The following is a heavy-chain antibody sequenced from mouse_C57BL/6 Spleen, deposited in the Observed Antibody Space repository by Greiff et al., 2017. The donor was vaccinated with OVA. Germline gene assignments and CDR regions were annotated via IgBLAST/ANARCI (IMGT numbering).Heavy chain of an antibody. CDR2: IYPGDGDT. J-gene: IGHJ3*01. D-gene: IGHD3-1*01. Sequence: QVQLKQSGPELVKPGASVKISCKASGYAFSSSWMNWVKQRPGKGLEWIGRIYPGDGDTNYNGKFKGKATLTADKSSSTAYMQLSSLTSEDSAVYFCAKGGLTFSAWFAYWGQGTLVTVSA. V-gene: IGHV1-82*01. CDR1: GYAFSSSW. CDR3: AKGGLTFSAWFAY.